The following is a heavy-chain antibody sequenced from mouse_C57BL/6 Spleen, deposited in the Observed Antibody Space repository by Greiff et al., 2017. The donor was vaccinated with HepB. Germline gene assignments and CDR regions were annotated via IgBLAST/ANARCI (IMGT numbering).Heavy chain of an antibody. V-gene: IGHV1-82*01. J-gene: IGHJ4*01. CDR1: GYAFSSSW. CDR3: ASPYYYGSSYNYAMDY. Sequence: VKLVESGPELVKPGASVKISCKASGYAFSSSWMNWVKQRPGKGLEWIGRIYPGDGDTNYNGKFKGKATLTADKSSSTAYMQLSSLTSEDSAVYFCASPYYYGSSYNYAMDYWGQGTSVTVSS. D-gene: IGHD1-1*01. CDR2: IYPGDGDT.